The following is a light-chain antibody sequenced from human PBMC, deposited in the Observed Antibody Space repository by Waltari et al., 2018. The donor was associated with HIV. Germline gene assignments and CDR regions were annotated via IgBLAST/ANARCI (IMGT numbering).Light chain of an antibody. CDR1: WSDIGSYDL. J-gene: IGLJ3*02. Sequence: QSALTQPASVSGSPGQSITLSCSGTWSDIGSYDLVSWYQHFPGKAPKRIHYAVNGRPSGVSPRYSGSKSGNTASLVISGLQSEDEADYYCCSYAGSGTFVVFGGGTRLTV. CDR2: AVN. V-gene: IGLV2-23*02. CDR3: CSYAGSGTFVV.